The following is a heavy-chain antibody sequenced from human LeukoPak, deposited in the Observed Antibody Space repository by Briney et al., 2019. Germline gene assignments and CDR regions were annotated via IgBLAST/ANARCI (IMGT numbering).Heavy chain of an antibody. CDR2: IHHSGST. J-gene: IGHJ4*02. V-gene: IGHV4-34*01. D-gene: IGHD3-3*01. Sequence: SETLSLTCTVSGGSISSYYWSWIRQPPGKGLEWIGEIHHSGSTHYNPSRKSRVTISVDTSKNQFSLKLSSVTAADTAVYYCARLRDFWSGPNFDYWGQGTLVTVSS. CDR1: GGSISSYY. CDR3: ARLRDFWSGPNFDY.